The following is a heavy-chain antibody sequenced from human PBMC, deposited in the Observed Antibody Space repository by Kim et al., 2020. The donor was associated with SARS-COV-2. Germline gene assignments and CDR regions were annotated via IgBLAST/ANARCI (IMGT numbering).Heavy chain of an antibody. D-gene: IGHD6-19*01. Sequence: GGSLRLSCAASGFTFSSYSMNWVRQAPGKGLEWVSSISSSSSYIYYADSVKGRFTISRDNAKNSLYLQMNSLRAEDTAVYYCARDSSGWYEVYWFDPWGQGTLVTVSS. CDR2: ISSSSSYI. J-gene: IGHJ5*02. CDR3: ARDSSGWYEVYWFDP. V-gene: IGHV3-21*01. CDR1: GFTFSSYS.